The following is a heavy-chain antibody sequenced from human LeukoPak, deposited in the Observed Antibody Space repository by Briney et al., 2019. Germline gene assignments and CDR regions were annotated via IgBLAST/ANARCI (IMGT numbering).Heavy chain of an antibody. CDR2: IKQDGNEK. Sequence: VGSLRLSCAASGFTFTSYWMSWVRQAPGEGLEWVADIKQDGNEKYYVDSVRGRFPISRDNGKNSLYLQMNSLRAEDTAVYYCARDGSRIVGPPDYWGQGTLVTVSS. D-gene: IGHD1-26*01. CDR1: GFTFTSYW. V-gene: IGHV3-7*01. J-gene: IGHJ4*02. CDR3: ARDGSRIVGPPDY.